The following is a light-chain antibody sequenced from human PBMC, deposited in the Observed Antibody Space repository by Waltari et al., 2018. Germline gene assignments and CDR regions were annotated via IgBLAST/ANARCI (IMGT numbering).Light chain of an antibody. CDR3: QQYNSYSPWT. Sequence: DIQMTQSPSTLSASVGDRVTSTCRASQSSSSWLAWYQQKPGKAPKLLIYDASSLESGVPSRFSGSGSGTEFTLTISSLQPDDFATYYCQQYNSYSPWTFGQGTKVEIK. J-gene: IGKJ1*01. V-gene: IGKV1-5*01. CDR2: DAS. CDR1: QSSSSW.